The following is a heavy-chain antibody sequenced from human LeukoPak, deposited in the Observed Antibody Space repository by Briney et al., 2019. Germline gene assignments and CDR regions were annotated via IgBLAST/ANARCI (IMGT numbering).Heavy chain of an antibody. CDR3: ARGPTNGQAFDY. J-gene: IGHJ4*02. CDR2: IKQDGSEK. D-gene: IGHD2-8*01. Sequence: PGGSLRLSCAASGFTVSSYWMSWVRQTPGKGLEWVANIKQDGSEKYYVDSVKGRFTISRDNAKNSLYLQMDSLRAEDTAVYYCARGPTNGQAFDYWGQGTLVSVSS. CDR1: GFTVSSYW. V-gene: IGHV3-7*01.